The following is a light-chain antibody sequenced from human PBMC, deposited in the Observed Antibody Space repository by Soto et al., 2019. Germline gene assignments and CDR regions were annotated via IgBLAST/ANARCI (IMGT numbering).Light chain of an antibody. CDR3: QQRGHWPS. Sequence: EIVLTQSPATLSLSPGERATLSCRASQSIDNYLAWYQHKPGQAPMLLIYDASTRATDIPPRFSGSGSGTDFTLTISSLEPDDFAVYYCQQRGHWPSFGGGTKVEIK. CDR2: DAS. V-gene: IGKV3-11*01. J-gene: IGKJ4*01. CDR1: QSIDNY.